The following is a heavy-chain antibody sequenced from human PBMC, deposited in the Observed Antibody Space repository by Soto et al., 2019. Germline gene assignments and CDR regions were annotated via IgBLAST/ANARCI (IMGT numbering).Heavy chain of an antibody. V-gene: IGHV3-64D*08. Sequence: GGSLRLSCSASGFTFSDYAMHWVRQALGKGLEYVSAITSDGRSTYYADSVKGRFTISRDNSKNTLYLQMSSLRIEDTAVYYCVNSRSGSYAYWGQGTLVTVS. CDR2: ITSDGRST. J-gene: IGHJ1*01. CDR3: VNSRSGSYAY. D-gene: IGHD3-10*01. CDR1: GFTFSDYA.